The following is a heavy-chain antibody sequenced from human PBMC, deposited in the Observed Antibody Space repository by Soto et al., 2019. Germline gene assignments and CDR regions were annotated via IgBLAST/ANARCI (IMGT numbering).Heavy chain of an antibody. Sequence: PGESLKISCKGSGYSFTSYWIGWVRQMPGKGLEWMGIIYPGDSDTRYSPSFQGQVTIPADKSISTAYLQWSSLKASDTAMYYCARLAYCGGDCSNDAFDIWGQGTMVTVSS. CDR2: IYPGDSDT. V-gene: IGHV5-51*01. CDR3: ARLAYCGGDCSNDAFDI. J-gene: IGHJ3*02. CDR1: GYSFTSYW. D-gene: IGHD2-21*02.